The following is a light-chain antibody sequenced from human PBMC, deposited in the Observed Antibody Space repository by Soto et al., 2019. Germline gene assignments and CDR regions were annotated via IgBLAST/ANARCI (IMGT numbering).Light chain of an antibody. CDR1: SSDVGGYNY. J-gene: IGLJ3*02. CDR3: SSYTTSGTHV. CDR2: EVS. Sequence: QSALTQPASVSGSPGQTITISCTGTSSDVGGYNYLSWYQQHPGKAPKVMIYEVSNRPSGVSNRFSGSKPGNTASLTISGLQAETEADYFCSSYTTSGTHVFGGGTKLTVL. V-gene: IGLV2-14*01.